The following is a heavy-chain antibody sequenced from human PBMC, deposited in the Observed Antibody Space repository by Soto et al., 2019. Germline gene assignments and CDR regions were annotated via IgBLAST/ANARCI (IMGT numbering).Heavy chain of an antibody. Sequence: QLQLQESGPGLVKPSETMSLTCTVSGGSISSSGYYWGWIRQPPGKGLEWIGSFYYRGITYYNPSLKSRVTVSVDPSKNQFSLKLSSVTDADTAVYYCARHYGAAFFDYWGQGTLVTVSS. CDR3: ARHYGAAFFDY. CDR2: FYYRGIT. D-gene: IGHD6-13*01. CDR1: GGSISSSGYY. V-gene: IGHV4-39*01. J-gene: IGHJ4*02.